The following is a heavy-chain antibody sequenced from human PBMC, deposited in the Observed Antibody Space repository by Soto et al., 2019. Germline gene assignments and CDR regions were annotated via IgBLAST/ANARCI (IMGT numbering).Heavy chain of an antibody. CDR3: AKDLGYCSGDICYSSPLDY. CDR2: ISYDGSDK. D-gene: IGHD2-15*01. J-gene: IGHJ4*02. Sequence: PGGSLRLSCAASGFIFSTYGMHWVRQAPGRGLEWVAVISYDGSDKYYADSVKGRFTVSRDNSKNTLYLQMNSLRAEDTAVYYCAKDLGYCSGDICYSSPLDYWGQGTLVTVSS. CDR1: GFIFSTYG. V-gene: IGHV3-30*18.